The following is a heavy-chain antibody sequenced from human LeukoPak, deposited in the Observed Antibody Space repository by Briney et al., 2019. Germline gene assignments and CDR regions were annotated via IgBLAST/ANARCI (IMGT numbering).Heavy chain of an antibody. D-gene: IGHD6-19*01. CDR2: IYYSGST. V-gene: IGHV4-31*03. Sequence: PSETLSLTCTVSGGSISSGGYYWSWIRQHPGKGLEWIGYIYYSGSTYYNPSLKSRVTTSVDTSKNQFSLKLSSVTAADTAVYYCARVPPYSSGWPEALDPWGQGTLVTVSS. CDR1: GGSISSGGYY. J-gene: IGHJ5*02. CDR3: ARVPPYSSGWPEALDP.